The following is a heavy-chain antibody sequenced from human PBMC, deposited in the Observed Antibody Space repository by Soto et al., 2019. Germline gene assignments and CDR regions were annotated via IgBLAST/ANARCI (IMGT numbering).Heavy chain of an antibody. CDR2: IYPNNGGT. D-gene: IGHD2-15*01. CDR1: GYAFTDYY. CDR3: ARDPWEDGVATLDY. Sequence: QVQLVQSGAEVKKPGASVKVSCKAFGYAFTDYYLQWVRQAPGQGLEWMGWIYPNNGGTNYAQKFQGRVAMTTDTSISTAYMELTRLTSDDTAVYYCARDPWEDGVATLDYWGQGTLVTVSS. V-gene: IGHV1-2*02. J-gene: IGHJ4*02.